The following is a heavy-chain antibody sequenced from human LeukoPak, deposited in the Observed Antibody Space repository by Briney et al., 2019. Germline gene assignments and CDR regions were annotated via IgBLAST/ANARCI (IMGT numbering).Heavy chain of an antibody. CDR1: GFTFSSYS. J-gene: IGHJ4*02. CDR3: ARDTLWFGELFYY. V-gene: IGHV3-21*01. D-gene: IGHD3-10*01. CDR2: ISSSSSYI. Sequence: GGSLRLSCAASGFTFSSYSMNWVRQAPGKGLEWVSSISSSSSYIYYADSVKGRLTISRDNAKNSLYLQMNSLRAEDTAVYYCARDTLWFGELFYYWGQGTLVTVSS.